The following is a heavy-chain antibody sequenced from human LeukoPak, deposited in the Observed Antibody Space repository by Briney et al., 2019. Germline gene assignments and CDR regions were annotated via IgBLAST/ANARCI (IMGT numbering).Heavy chain of an antibody. CDR3: ATGSGLWSPDY. CDR1: VFTVSGNY. CDR2: IYGGDST. J-gene: IGHJ4*02. V-gene: IGHV3-53*01. D-gene: IGHD5-18*01. Sequence: GGSLRLSCAASVFTVSGNYMSWVRQAPGKGLEWVSVIYGGDSTYYADSVKGRFTISRDNSKNTLYLQMDSLRAEDAAVYYCATGSGLWSPDYWGQGTLVTVSS.